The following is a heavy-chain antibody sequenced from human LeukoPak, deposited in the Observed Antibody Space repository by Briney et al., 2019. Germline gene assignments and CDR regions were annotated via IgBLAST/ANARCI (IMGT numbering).Heavy chain of an antibody. D-gene: IGHD3-10*01. V-gene: IGHV3-7*03. CDR3: ARDYYGSGSYYNRGFDY. Sequence: PGGSLRLSCAAPGFTFSSNWMSWVRKAQGKGLEWVANIKQDGSEKYYVDSVKGRFTISRDNAKNSLYLQMNSLRAEDTAVYYCARDYYGSGSYYNRGFDYWGQGTLVTVSS. CDR1: GFTFSSNW. J-gene: IGHJ4*02. CDR2: IKQDGSEK.